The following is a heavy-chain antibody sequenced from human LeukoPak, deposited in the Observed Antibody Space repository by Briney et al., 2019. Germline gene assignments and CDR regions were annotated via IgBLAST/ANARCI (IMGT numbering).Heavy chain of an antibody. CDR1: GFTFSTYD. V-gene: IGHV3-13*04. CDR3: ARVGGVYGDHKYDL. CDR2: IGIAGDT. Sequence: GGSLRLSCAASGFTFSTYDMHWVRQTTGKGLEWVSSIGIAGDTYYPGSVKGRFTISRDNAKNSFYLQMNSLTAGDTAVYYCARVGGVYGDHKYDLWGQGTLVTVSS. J-gene: IGHJ5*02. D-gene: IGHD4/OR15-4a*01.